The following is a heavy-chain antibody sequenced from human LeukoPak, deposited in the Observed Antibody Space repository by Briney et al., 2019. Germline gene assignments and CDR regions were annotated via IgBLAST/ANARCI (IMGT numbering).Heavy chain of an antibody. CDR1: GFTFSTYA. CDR2: ISSGGVNT. J-gene: IGHJ4*02. V-gene: IGHV3-64*02. CDR3: AREEAPVGGSSFDY. D-gene: IGHD1-26*01. Sequence: GGSLRLSCAASGFTFSTYAMHWVRQAPGKGLEHFSSISSGGVNTYYADSVRGRFTISRDNSKNTLYLHMGSLRAEDMAVYYCAREEAPVGGSSFDYWGQGTLVTVSS.